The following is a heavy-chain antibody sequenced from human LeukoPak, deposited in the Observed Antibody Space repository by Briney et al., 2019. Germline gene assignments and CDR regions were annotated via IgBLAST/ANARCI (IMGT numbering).Heavy chain of an antibody. Sequence: PSETLSLTCTVSGRSISSSSYYWGWIRQPPGKGLEWIGSIYYSGSTYYNPSLKSRVTISVDMSKNQFSLKLSSVTAADTAVYYCARYDSSGYYLGKVDYWGQGTLVTVSS. CDR1: GRSISSSSYY. CDR3: ARYDSSGYYLGKVDY. D-gene: IGHD3-22*01. J-gene: IGHJ4*02. V-gene: IGHV4-39*01. CDR2: IYYSGST.